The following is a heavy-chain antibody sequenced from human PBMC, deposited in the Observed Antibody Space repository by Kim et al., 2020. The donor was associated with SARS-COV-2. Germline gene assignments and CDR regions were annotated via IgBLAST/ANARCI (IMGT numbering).Heavy chain of an antibody. CDR1: GFTFSSYW. CDR2: IKQDGSEK. J-gene: IGHJ3*02. D-gene: IGHD1-26*01. CDR3: ARDGASIVGVTGDAFDI. Sequence: GGSLRLSCAASGFTFSSYWMSWVRQAPGKGLEWVANIKQDGSEKYYVDSVKGRFTISRDNAKNSLYLQMNSLRAEDTAVYYCARDGASIVGVTGDAFDIWGQGTMVTVSS. V-gene: IGHV3-7*01.